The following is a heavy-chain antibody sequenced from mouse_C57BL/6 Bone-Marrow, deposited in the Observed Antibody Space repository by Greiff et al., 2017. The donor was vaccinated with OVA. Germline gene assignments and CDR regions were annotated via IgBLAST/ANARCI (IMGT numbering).Heavy chain of an antibody. Sequence: EVQLQESGPGLVKPSQSLSLTCSVTGYSITSGYYWNWIRQFPGNKLEWMGYISYGSNNYNPSLKNRISITRDTSKNQFFLKLNSVTTEDTATYYCARVLTPITTVVAFYAMDYWGQGTSVTVSS. CDR2: ISYGSN. D-gene: IGHD1-1*01. V-gene: IGHV3-6*01. J-gene: IGHJ4*01. CDR3: ARVLTPITTVVAFYAMDY. CDR1: GYSITSGYY.